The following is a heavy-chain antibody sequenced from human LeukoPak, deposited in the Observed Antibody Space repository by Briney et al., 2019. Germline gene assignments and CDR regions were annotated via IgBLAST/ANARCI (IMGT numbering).Heavy chain of an antibody. V-gene: IGHV3-48*02. CDR1: GFTFSSYS. CDR2: ISSSSTTI. D-gene: IGHD1-7*01. CDR3: ARRMGGELVAFDI. Sequence: PGGSLRLSCAASGFTFSSYSMNWVRQAPGKGLEWVSYISSSSTTIYFADSVKGRSTISRDNAKNSLYLQMNSLRDEDTAVYYCARRMGGELVAFDIWGQGTMVTGSS. J-gene: IGHJ3*02.